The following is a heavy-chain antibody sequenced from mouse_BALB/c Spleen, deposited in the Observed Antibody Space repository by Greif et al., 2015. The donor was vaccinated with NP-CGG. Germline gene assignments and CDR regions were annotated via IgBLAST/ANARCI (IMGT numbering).Heavy chain of an antibody. CDR2: INSNGGST. V-gene: IGHV5-6-3*01. Sequence: EVKLMESGGGLVQPGGSLKLSCAASGFTFSSYGMSWVRQTPDKRLELVATINSNGGSTYYPDSVKGRFTISRDNAKNTLYLQMSSLKSEDTAMYYCAREGLRRFWYFDVWGAGTTVTVSS. D-gene: IGHD2-2*01. CDR1: GFTFSSYG. CDR3: AREGLRRFWYFDV. J-gene: IGHJ1*01.